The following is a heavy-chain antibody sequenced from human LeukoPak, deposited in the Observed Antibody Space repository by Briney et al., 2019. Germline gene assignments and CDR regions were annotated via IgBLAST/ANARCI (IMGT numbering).Heavy chain of an antibody. CDR1: GFTFSSYS. CDR3: ARTSDTVTTGASYFDY. J-gene: IGHJ4*02. Sequence: GSLRLSCAASGFTFSSYSMNWVRQAPGKGLEWVSSISSSSSYIYYADSVKGRFTISRDNAKNSLYLQMNSLRAEDTAVYYCARTSDTVTTGASYFDYWGQGILVTVSS. D-gene: IGHD4-17*01. CDR2: ISSSSSYI. V-gene: IGHV3-21*01.